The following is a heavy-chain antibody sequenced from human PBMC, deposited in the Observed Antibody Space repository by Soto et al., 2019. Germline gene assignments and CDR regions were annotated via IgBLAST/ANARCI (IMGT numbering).Heavy chain of an antibody. CDR3: ARDRHDRILNNWFDP. Sequence: GASVKVSCKASGYTFTSYGISWVRQAPGQGLEWMGWISAYNGNTNYAQKLQGRVTMTTDTSTSTAYMELRSLRSDDTAVYYCARDRHDRILNNWFDPWGQGTLVTVSS. J-gene: IGHJ5*02. CDR1: GYTFTSYG. D-gene: IGHD2-15*01. CDR2: ISAYNGNT. V-gene: IGHV1-18*01.